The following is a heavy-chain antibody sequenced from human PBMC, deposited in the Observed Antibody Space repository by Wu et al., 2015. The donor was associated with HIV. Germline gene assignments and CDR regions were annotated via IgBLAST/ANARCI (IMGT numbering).Heavy chain of an antibody. J-gene: IGHJ6*02. Sequence: QVQLVQSESDVKKPGASVRVSCKISGYTFTDYYIQWVRQAPGQGLEWMGGINPLFGTTKHAQNFQGRVTITTDESKSTVYMELSSLRSEDTAVYYCVRNTDSVATSLYSLGVWGQGTVVTVSS. CDR1: GYTFTDYY. CDR3: VRNTDSVATSLYSLGV. CDR2: INPLFGTT. V-gene: IGHV1-69*01. D-gene: IGHD5-12*01.